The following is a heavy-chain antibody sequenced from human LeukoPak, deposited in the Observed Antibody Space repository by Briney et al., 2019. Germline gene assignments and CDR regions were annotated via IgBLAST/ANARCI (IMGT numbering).Heavy chain of an antibody. Sequence: GGSLRLSCAASGYTFSSYAMSWVRQAPGKGLEWVSAISGSGGSTYYADSVKGRFTISRDNSKNTLYLQMNSLRAEDTAVYYCAKMYGYYYDSSGYHIDYWGQGTLVTVSS. CDR2: ISGSGGST. J-gene: IGHJ4*02. CDR3: AKMYGYYYDSSGYHIDY. D-gene: IGHD3-22*01. V-gene: IGHV3-23*01. CDR1: GYTFSSYA.